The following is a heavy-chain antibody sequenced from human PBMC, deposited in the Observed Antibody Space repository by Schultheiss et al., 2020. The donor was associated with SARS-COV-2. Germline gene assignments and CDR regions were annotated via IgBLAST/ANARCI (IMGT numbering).Heavy chain of an antibody. CDR1: GFTFSSYA. Sequence: GGSLRLSCAASGFTFSSYAMHWVRQAPGKGLEWVAVIWYDGSNKYYADSVKGRFTISRDNSKNTLYLQMNSLRAEDTAVYYCAREPIQYYYDSSGYYYLAYAFDIWGQGTMVTVSS. J-gene: IGHJ3*02. CDR3: AREPIQYYYDSSGYYYLAYAFDI. D-gene: IGHD3-22*01. CDR2: IWYDGSNK. V-gene: IGHV3-33*01.